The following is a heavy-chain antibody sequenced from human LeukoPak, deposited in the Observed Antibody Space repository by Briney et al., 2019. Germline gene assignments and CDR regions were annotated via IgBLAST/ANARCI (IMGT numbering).Heavy chain of an antibody. CDR1: GGSISSSNYY. CDR3: ASSGWYGGDY. V-gene: IGHV4-39*01. CDR2: IYYSGST. Sequence: SETLSLTCTVSGGSISSSNYYWGWIRQPPGKGLEWIGSIYYSGSTYYNPSLKSRVTISVDTSKNQFSLKLSSVTAADTAVYYCASSGWYGGDYWGQGTLVTVSS. D-gene: IGHD6-19*01. J-gene: IGHJ4*02.